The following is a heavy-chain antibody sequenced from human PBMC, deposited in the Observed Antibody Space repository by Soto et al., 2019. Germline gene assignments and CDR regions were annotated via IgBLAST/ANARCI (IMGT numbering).Heavy chain of an antibody. Sequence: QTLSLTCAISGNSVSSNSAAWNWIRQSPSRGLEWLGRTYYRSKWYNDYAVSVTSRITINPDTSKNQFSLQLNSVTPEDTAVYYCARVVRAAADTKAFDIWGQGTMVTVSS. CDR1: GNSVSSNSAA. CDR3: ARVVRAAADTKAFDI. J-gene: IGHJ3*02. V-gene: IGHV6-1*01. D-gene: IGHD6-13*01. CDR2: TYYRSKWYN.